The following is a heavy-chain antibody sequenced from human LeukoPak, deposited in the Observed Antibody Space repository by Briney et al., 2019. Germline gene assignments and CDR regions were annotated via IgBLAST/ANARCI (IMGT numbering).Heavy chain of an antibody. J-gene: IGHJ6*03. V-gene: IGHV3-21*01. CDR3: ARDPYSGTYGDTYYYYMDV. CDR2: ITSSSSYI. Sequence: GGSLRLSCAASGFTFSSYSMNWVRQAPGKGLEWVSSITSSSSYIYYADSVKGRFTISRDNARNSLYLQMNSLRAEDTAVYYCARDPYSGTYGDTYYYYMDVWGKGTTVTISS. D-gene: IGHD1-26*01. CDR1: GFTFSSYS.